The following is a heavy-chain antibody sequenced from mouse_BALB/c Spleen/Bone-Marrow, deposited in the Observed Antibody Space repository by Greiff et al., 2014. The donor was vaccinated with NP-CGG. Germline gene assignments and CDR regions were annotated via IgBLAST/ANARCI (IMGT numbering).Heavy chain of an antibody. V-gene: IGHV1S81*02. CDR3: ARYNAYDWYFDV. J-gene: IGHJ1*01. Sequence: QVQLQQSGAELVKPGASVKLSCKASGYTFTSYWMHWVKQRPGQGLEWIGEINPSNGRPNYSEKFKSRATLTVDKSSSTTYMQLSSLTSEDSAVYSCARYNAYDWYFDVWGAGTTVTVYS. CDR2: INPSNGRP. CDR1: GYTFTSYW. D-gene: IGHD2-2*01.